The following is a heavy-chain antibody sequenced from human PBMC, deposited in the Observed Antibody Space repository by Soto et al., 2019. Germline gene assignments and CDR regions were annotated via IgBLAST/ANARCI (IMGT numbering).Heavy chain of an antibody. D-gene: IGHD3-3*01. CDR2: IWYDGSNK. Sequence: GGSLRLSCAASGFTFSSYGMHWVRQAPGKGLEWVAVIWYDGSNKYYADSVKGRFTISRDNSKNTLYLQMNSLRAEDTAVYYCARGGIFGVDHYYYYMDVWGKGTTVTVSS. V-gene: IGHV3-33*01. J-gene: IGHJ6*03. CDR3: ARGGIFGVDHYYYYMDV. CDR1: GFTFSSYG.